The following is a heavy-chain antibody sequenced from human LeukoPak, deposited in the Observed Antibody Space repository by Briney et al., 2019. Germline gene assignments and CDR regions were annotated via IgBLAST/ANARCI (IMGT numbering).Heavy chain of an antibody. Sequence: GGSLRLSCATAGFTFSNYAMSWVRQAPGKGLEWVSAITASGGSTYYADSVKGRFTISRDNSKNTLHLQVNSLRADDTAIYYCAKKSSSSCPNFDFWGQGTLVTVSS. J-gene: IGHJ4*02. CDR2: ITASGGST. CDR1: GFTFSNYA. CDR3: AKKSSSSCPNFDF. D-gene: IGHD6-13*01. V-gene: IGHV3-23*01.